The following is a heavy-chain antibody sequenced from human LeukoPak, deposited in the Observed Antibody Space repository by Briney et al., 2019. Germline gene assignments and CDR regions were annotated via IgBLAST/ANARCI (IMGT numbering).Heavy chain of an antibody. CDR2: INHSGST. CDR1: GGSFSGYY. J-gene: IGHJ5*02. D-gene: IGHD3-3*01. Sequence: SETLSLTCAVYGGSFSGYYWSWIRQPPGKGLEWIGEINHSGSTNYNPSLKSRVTISVDTSKNQFSLKLSSVTAADMAVYYCARMNFWSGYYSWFDPRGQGTLVTVSS. V-gene: IGHV4-34*01. CDR3: ARMNFWSGYYSWFDP.